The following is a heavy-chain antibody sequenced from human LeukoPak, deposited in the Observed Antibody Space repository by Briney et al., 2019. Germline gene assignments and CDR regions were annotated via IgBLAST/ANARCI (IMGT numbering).Heavy chain of an antibody. CDR1: GFTFSSYA. V-gene: IGHV3-23*01. D-gene: IGHD3-22*01. CDR3: AKGQYYDSSGYPSY. CDR2: ISGSGGST. J-gene: IGHJ4*02. Sequence: GGSLRLSCAASGFTFSSYAMSWVRQAPGKGPEWVSAISGSGGSTYYADSVKGRFTISRDNSKNTLYLQMNSLRAEDTAVYYCAKGQYYDSSGYPSYWGQGTLVTVSS.